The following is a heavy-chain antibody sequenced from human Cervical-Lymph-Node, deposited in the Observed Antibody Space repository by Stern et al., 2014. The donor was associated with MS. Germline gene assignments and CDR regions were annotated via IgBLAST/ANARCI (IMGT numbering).Heavy chain of an antibody. J-gene: IGHJ5*02. CDR3: ALSSETSDRWDSLGYDL. V-gene: IGHV1-69*01. Sequence: QLVQSGAEVTQPGSSVRVSCEASGFTFSKFPRSWVRQAPGQGLEWMGGIFPVFGTPTYDQESRGRGTNTANVSTSTVNMELSSLRSDDTAVYYCALSSETSDRWDSLGYDLWGQGTLVTVSS. CDR2: IFPVFGTP. CDR1: GFTFSKFP. D-gene: IGHD1-14*01.